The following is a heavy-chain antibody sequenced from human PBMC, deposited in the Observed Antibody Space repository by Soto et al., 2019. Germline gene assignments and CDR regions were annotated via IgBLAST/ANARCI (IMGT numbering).Heavy chain of an antibody. J-gene: IGHJ4*02. CDR3: AKDLGYCSGGSCYSLDY. D-gene: IGHD2-15*01. CDR2: ISGSGGST. V-gene: IGHV3-23*01. CDR1: GFTFSSYA. Sequence: EVQLLESGGGLVQPGGSLRLSCAASGFTFSSYAMSWVRQAPGKGLEWVSAISGSGGSTYYADSVKGRFTISRDNSKNTLYLQMNSLRAEDTAVYYCAKDLGYCSGGSCYSLDYWGQGTLVTVSS.